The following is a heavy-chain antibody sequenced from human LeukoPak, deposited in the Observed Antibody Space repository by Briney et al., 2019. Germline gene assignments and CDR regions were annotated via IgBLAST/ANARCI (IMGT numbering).Heavy chain of an antibody. CDR2: ISGSGGST. V-gene: IGHV3-23*01. J-gene: IGHJ4*02. CDR1: GFTVSSYA. D-gene: IGHD3-16*01. CDR3: AKGSLEYYDYVWGSYAGFDY. Sequence: PGGSLRLSCAASGFTVSSYAMSWVRQAPGKGLEWVSAISGSGGSTYYADSVKGRFTISRDNSKNTLYLQMNSLRAEDTAVYYCAKGSLEYYDYVWGSYAGFDYWGQGPLVTVSS.